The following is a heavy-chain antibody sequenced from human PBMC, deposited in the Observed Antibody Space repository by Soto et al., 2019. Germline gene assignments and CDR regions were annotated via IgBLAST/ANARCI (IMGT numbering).Heavy chain of an antibody. CDR3: ARDRKEGHSPYGMDV. V-gene: IGHV4-4*02. CDR2: IYHSGST. Sequence: PSETLSLTCAVSGGSISSSNWWSCVREPPGKGLEWIWEIYHSGSTNYNPSLKSRVTISVDKSKNQFSLKLSSVTAADTAVYYCARDRKEGHSPYGMDVWGQGTRVTVSS. CDR1: GGSISSSNW. D-gene: IGHD2-15*01. J-gene: IGHJ6*02.